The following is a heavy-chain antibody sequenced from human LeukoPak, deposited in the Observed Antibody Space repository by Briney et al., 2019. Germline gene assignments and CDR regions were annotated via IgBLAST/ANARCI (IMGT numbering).Heavy chain of an antibody. Sequence: GGSLRLSCAASGFTFSSYSMNWVRQAPGKGLEWVSSISSSSSYIYYADSVKGRFTISRDNAKNSLYLQMNSLRAEDTAVYYCARDGYYYGSGSYWAFDAFDIWGQGTMVTVSS. D-gene: IGHD3-10*01. CDR2: ISSSSSYI. V-gene: IGHV3-21*01. CDR1: GFTFSSYS. CDR3: ARDGYYYGSGSYWAFDAFDI. J-gene: IGHJ3*02.